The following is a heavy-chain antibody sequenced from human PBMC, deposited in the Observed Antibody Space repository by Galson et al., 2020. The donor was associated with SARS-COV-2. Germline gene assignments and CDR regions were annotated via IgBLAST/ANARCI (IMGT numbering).Heavy chain of an antibody. CDR1: GGSFSDYY. D-gene: IGHD2-21*01. V-gene: IGHV4-34*01. CDR2: VRHSGST. J-gene: IGHJ2*01. Sequence: SETLSLTCAVYGGSFSDYYWTWIRQPPGRGLEWIGEVRHSGSTNYNPSLKRPVTITVDPSQKQISLQLTSVTAADPALEYCARDALAPGDGDYWYLVLWGRGTVVTVSS. CDR3: ARDALAPGDGDYWYLVL.